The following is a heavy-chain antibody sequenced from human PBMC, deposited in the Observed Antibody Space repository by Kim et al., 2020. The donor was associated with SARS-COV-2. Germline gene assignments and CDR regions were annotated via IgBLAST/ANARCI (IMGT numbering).Heavy chain of an antibody. J-gene: IGHJ6*02. CDR2: IYTSGST. CDR1: GGSISSGSYY. Sequence: SETLSLTCTVSGGSISSGSYYWSWIRQPAGKGLEWIGRIYTSGSTNYNPSLKSRVTISVDTSKNQFSLKLSSVTAADTAVYYCARTRIAVARLYYYYYGMDVWGQGTTVTVSS. V-gene: IGHV4-61*02. D-gene: IGHD6-19*01. CDR3: ARTRIAVARLYYYYYGMDV.